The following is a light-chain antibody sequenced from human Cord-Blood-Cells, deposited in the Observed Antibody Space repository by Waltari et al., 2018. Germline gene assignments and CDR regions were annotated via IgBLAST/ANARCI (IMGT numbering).Light chain of an antibody. CDR2: TGS. J-gene: IGLJ3*02. CDR3: YSAADNNLTV. V-gene: IGLV3-27*01. CDR1: VLAKKY. Sequence: SYELTQPSSVSVSPGQTARITCSGDVLAKKYARWFQQKPGQAPGLVIYTGSERASGIPERFSSSSSGTTVTLTISGAQVEDEADYYCYSAADNNLTVVGGGTKLTVL.